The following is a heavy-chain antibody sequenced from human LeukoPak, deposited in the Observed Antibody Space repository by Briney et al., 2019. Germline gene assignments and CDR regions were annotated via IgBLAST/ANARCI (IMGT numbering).Heavy chain of an antibody. J-gene: IGHJ6*02. Sequence: TSETLSLTCTVSGGSISSYYWSWIRQPPGKGLEWVGYIYYSGSTNYNPSPKSRVTISVDTSKNQFSLKLSSVTAADTAVYYCTRGGDSRGYYVPYSYYGMDVWGQGTTVTVSS. D-gene: IGHD3-22*01. CDR1: GGSISSYY. CDR2: IYYSGST. CDR3: TRGGDSRGYYVPYSYYGMDV. V-gene: IGHV4-59*01.